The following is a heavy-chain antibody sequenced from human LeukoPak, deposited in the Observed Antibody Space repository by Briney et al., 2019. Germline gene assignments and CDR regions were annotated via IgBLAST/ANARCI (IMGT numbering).Heavy chain of an antibody. D-gene: IGHD2-2*02. CDR3: ARGPLIVVVPAAIPRKGMDV. CDR1: GGSIDSGGYY. J-gene: IGHJ6*02. V-gene: IGHV4-31*03. CDR2: IYYTGST. Sequence: SQTLSLTCTVSGGSIDSGGYYWSWIRQHPGKGLEWIGYIYYTGSTYYNPSLKSRVSISVDTSKNQFSLKLSSVTAADTAVYYCARGPLIVVVPAAIPRKGMDVWGQGTTVTVSS.